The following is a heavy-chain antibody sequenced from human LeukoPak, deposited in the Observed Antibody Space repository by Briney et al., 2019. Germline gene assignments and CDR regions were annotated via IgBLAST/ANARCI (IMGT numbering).Heavy chain of an antibody. V-gene: IGHV4-34*01. CDR2: INHSGST. J-gene: IGHJ5*02. CDR1: GGSFSGYY. Sequence: PSETLSLTCAVYGGSFSGYYWSWIRQPPGKGLEWIGEINHSGSTNYNPSLKSRVTISVDTSKNQFSLKLSSVTAADTAVYYCAGLLRWQNNWFDPWGQGTLVTVSS. D-gene: IGHD4-23*01. CDR3: AGLLRWQNNWFDP.